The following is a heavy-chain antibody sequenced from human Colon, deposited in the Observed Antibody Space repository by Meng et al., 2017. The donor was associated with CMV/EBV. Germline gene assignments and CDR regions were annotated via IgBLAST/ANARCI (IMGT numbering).Heavy chain of an antibody. CDR2: INSDGSST. CDR1: GFTFSSYW. CDR3: AKGREYIDFWSGFT. D-gene: IGHD3-3*01. J-gene: IGHJ4*02. Sequence: SGFTFSSYWMHWIRQAPGKGLVWVSRINSDGSSTSYADSVKGRFTISRDNAKNTLYLQMNSLEAEDTALYYCAKGREYIDFWSGFTWGQGTLVTVSS. V-gene: IGHV3-74*01.